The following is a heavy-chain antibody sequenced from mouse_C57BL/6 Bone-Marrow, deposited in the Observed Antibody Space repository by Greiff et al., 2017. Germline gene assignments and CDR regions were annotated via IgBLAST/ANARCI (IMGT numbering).Heavy chain of an antibody. J-gene: IGHJ2*01. CDR1: GFYIKDYY. Sequence: VQLQQSGPELVRPGASVTMSCTASGFYIKDYYMHWVQQRPEKGLEWIGRIGPEDGATEYAPKFQGKATMTADKSSNTAYRQLSSLTSEDTAVYYGTTYYSFDYWGQGTTLTVSS. D-gene: IGHD1-1*02. CDR2: IGPEDGAT. CDR3: TTYYSFDY. V-gene: IGHV14-1*01.